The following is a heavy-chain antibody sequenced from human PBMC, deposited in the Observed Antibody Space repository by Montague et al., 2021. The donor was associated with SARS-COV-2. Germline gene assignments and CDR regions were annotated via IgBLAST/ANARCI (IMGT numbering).Heavy chain of an antibody. CDR2: ISYDGSNK. CDR1: GFTFSSYA. D-gene: IGHD1-26*01. Sequence: SLRLSFSASGFTFSSYAMHWVRQAPGKGLEWVAVISYDGSNKYYADSVKGRFTISRDNSKNTLYLQMNSLRAEDTAVYYCARPKGGNYRGAFDIWGQGTMVTVSS. J-gene: IGHJ3*02. V-gene: IGHV3-30-3*01. CDR3: ARPKGGNYRGAFDI.